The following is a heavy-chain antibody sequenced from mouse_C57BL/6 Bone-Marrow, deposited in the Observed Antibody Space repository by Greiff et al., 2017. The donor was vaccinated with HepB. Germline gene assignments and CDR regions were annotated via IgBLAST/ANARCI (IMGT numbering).Heavy chain of an antibody. CDR2: ISDGGSYT. CDR3: ARTGTRG. V-gene: IGHV5-4*01. D-gene: IGHD4-1*01. J-gene: IGHJ2*01. CDR1: GFTFSSYA. Sequence: EVHLVESGGGLVKPGGSLKLSCAASGFTFSSYAMSWVRQTPEKRLEWVATISDGGSYTYYPDNVKGRFTISRDNAKNNLYLQMSHLKSEDTAMYYCARTGTRGWGQGTTLTVSS.